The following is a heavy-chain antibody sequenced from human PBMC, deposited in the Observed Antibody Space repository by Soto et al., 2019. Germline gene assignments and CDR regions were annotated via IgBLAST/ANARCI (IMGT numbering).Heavy chain of an antibody. CDR1: GYTFSDFD. J-gene: IGHJ6*02. D-gene: IGHD3-16*01. CDR2: MNAKSGDT. CDR3: ARGDPFNYAGFDV. Sequence: ASVKVSCKASGYTFSDFDINWLRQAAGQGPEWMGWMNAKSGDTFSAQRLQGKFNMTWDTSLSTAYMEVGSLTSDDAAIYYCARGDPFNYAGFDVWGQGTTVTVSS. V-gene: IGHV1-8*01.